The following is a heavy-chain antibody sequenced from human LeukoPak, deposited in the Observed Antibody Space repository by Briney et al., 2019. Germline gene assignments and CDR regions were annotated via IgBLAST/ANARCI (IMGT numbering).Heavy chain of an antibody. Sequence: SQPLSLPCSVSGGSISSGGYYWRWIPRHRGRGLEWIGYIYYSGSTYYHPSLKSRVTISVDTSKNQFSLKLSSVTAADTAVYYCAREAPSGITGTTEYGMDVWGQGTTVTVSS. V-gene: IGHV4-31*03. J-gene: IGHJ6*02. CDR2: IYYSGST. D-gene: IGHD1-20*01. CDR3: AREAPSGITGTTEYGMDV. CDR1: GGSISSGGYY.